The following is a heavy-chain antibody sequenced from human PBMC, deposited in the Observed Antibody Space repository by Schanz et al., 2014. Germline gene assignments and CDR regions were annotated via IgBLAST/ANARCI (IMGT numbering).Heavy chain of an antibody. J-gene: IGHJ6*02. V-gene: IGHV3-30*04. CDR1: GFTFGSYP. Sequence: QVQLVESGGGVVQPGRSLRLSCAASGFTFGSYPIHWVRQAPGKGLEWVAVISHDGNNKYYGDSVKGRFTISRDNSKNTLYLQMNSLRAEDTAVYYCARDRQQLVGRIGYYYGMDVWGQGTTVTVSS. CDR2: ISHDGNNK. CDR3: ARDRQQLVGRIGYYYGMDV. D-gene: IGHD6-13*01.